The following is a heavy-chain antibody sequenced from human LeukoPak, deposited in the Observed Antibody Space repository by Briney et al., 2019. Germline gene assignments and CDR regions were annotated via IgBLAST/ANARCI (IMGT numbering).Heavy chain of an antibody. D-gene: IGHD3-22*01. CDR1: GDSISSYY. V-gene: IGHV4-59*08. Sequence: SETLSLTCTVSGDSISSYYRSWIRQPPGMGLEWIGYIYYSGITNYNPSLKSRVTISVDTSKNQLSLKLSSVTAADTAVYYCARRGLYDSTGYYSFDYWGQGSLVTVSS. J-gene: IGHJ4*02. CDR2: IYYSGIT. CDR3: ARRGLYDSTGYYSFDY.